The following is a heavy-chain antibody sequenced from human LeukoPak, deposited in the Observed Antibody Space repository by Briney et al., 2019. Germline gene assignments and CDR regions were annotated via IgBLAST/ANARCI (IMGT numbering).Heavy chain of an antibody. J-gene: IGHJ4*02. CDR1: GFTFSSYW. CDR2: IDNYGSSP. CDR3: AKVAKYYYGSETYYFFEH. V-gene: IGHV3-74*01. Sequence: GGSLRLSCAASGFTFSSYWMHWVRQAPGKGLVWVSRIDNYGSSPSYADSVKGRFTISRDNAKNSLYLQMNSLRVEDTAVYYCAKVAKYYYGSETYYFFEHWGQGTPVTASS. D-gene: IGHD3-10*01.